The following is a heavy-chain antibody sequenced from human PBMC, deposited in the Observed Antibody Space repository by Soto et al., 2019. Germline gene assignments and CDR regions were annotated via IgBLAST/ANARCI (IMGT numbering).Heavy chain of an antibody. J-gene: IGHJ6*02. V-gene: IGHV3-21*01. CDR1: GFTFSSYS. CDR3: ARDMYYYDSSGYWLRYYYYGMDV. Sequence: GGSLRLSCAASGFTFSSYSVNWVRQAPGKGLEWVSSISSSSSYIYYADSVKGRFTISRDNAKNSLYLQMNSLRAEDTAVYYCARDMYYYDSSGYWLRYYYYGMDVWGQGTTVTVSS. CDR2: ISSSSSYI. D-gene: IGHD3-22*01.